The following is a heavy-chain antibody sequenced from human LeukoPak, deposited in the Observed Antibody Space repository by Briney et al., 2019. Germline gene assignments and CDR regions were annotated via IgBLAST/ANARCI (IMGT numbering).Heavy chain of an antibody. CDR2: IYYSGST. D-gene: IGHD6-13*01. CDR3: ARQQIIAAAVTYGMDV. CDR1: GGSISSSSYY. J-gene: IGHJ6*02. Sequence: SETLSLTCTVSGGSISSSSYYWGGIRQPPGKGLEWIGSIYYSGSTYYNPSLKSRVTISVDTSKNQFSLKLSSVTAADTAVYYCARQQIIAAAVTYGMDVWGQGTTVTVSS. V-gene: IGHV4-39*01.